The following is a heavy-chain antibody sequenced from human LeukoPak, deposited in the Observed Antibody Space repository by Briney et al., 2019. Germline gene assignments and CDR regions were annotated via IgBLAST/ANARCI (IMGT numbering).Heavy chain of an antibody. CDR3: AREGRGYSYGQVESWFDP. CDR2: IIPIFGTA. D-gene: IGHD5-18*01. V-gene: IGHV1-69*05. Sequence: ASVKVSCKAPGGTFSSYAISWMRQAPGQGLEWMGRIIPIFGTANYAQKFQGRVTITTDESTSTAYMELSSLRSEDTAVYYCAREGRGYSYGQVESWFDPWGQGTLVTVSS. CDR1: GGTFSSYA. J-gene: IGHJ5*02.